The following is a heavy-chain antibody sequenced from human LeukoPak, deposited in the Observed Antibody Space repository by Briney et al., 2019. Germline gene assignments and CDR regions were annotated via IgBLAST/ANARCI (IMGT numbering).Heavy chain of an antibody. CDR1: GFTFNTYA. Sequence: GGSLRLSCAASGFTFNTYAMSWVRQAPGKVLEWVSAIGGSGGSTFYAESVKGRFIISRDNSENTLYLQMNSLRAEDTAVYYCASQNCGGDCYEFDHWGQGTLVTVSS. CDR3: ASQNCGGDCYEFDH. CDR2: IGGSGGST. J-gene: IGHJ4*02. D-gene: IGHD2-21*02. V-gene: IGHV3-23*01.